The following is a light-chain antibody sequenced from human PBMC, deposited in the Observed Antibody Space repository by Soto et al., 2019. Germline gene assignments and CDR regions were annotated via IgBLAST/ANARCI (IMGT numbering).Light chain of an antibody. V-gene: IGKV1-5*01. CDR3: QQYNSYSSWT. CDR2: DAS. Sequence: DFQMTQSPSTLSASVGARVTITCRASQNIRSRLAWFQQKPGKAPKLLIYDASSLESGVPSRFSGSGSGTEFTLTISSLQPDDFATYYCQQYNSYSSWTFGQGTKVDIK. CDR1: QNIRSR. J-gene: IGKJ1*01.